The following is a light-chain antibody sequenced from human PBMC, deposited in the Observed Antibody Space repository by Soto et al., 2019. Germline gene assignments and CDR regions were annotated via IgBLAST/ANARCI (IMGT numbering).Light chain of an antibody. V-gene: IGLV1-44*01. CDR2: SDH. CDR1: SSNIGSNA. J-gene: IGLJ3*02. CDR3: AAWGDRLNTWV. Sequence: QAVVTQPPSASGTPGQRVTISCSGSSSNIGSNAVTWYQHLPGTAPKVLIYSDHQRPSGVPDRFSGSKSGTSASLAISGLRAEDEADYFCAAWGDRLNTWVFGGGTQLTVL.